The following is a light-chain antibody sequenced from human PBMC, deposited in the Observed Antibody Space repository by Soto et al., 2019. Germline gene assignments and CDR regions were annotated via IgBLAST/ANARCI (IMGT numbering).Light chain of an antibody. V-gene: IGLV1-47*01. CDR3: AAWDDNLSGFYV. J-gene: IGLJ1*01. CDR2: RNS. Sequence: QSALTQSPSASGTPGQRVTISCSGSASTIGRNYVYWYQQLPGTAPKLLIYRNSQRPSGVPDRFSGPKSGTSASLAISGLRSEDEADYYCAAWDDNLSGFYVFGAGTKVTVL. CDR1: ASTIGRNY.